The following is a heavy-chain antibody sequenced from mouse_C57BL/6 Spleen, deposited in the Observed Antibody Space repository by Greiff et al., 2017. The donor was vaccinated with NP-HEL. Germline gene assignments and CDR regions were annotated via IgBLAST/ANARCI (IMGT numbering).Heavy chain of an antibody. V-gene: IGHV2-9*01. CDR3: ARTAQATDAMDY. D-gene: IGHD3-2*02. CDR2: IWGGGST. J-gene: IGHJ4*01. CDR1: GFSLPSYG. Sequence: VQLVESGPGLVAPSQSLSLTCTVSGFSLPSYGVDWVRQPPGKGLEWLGVIWGGGSTNYNSALMSRLCISKDNSKRQVFLKMNSLQTDDTAMYYCARTAQATDAMDYWGQGTSVTVSS.